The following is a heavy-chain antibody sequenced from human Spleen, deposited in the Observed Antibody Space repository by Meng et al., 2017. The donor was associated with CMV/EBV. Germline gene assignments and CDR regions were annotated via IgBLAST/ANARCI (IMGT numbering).Heavy chain of an antibody. Sequence: GGSLRLSCAASGFTFRNYGLTWVRQAPGKGLEWVAFIRFNGSHTWYADSVKGRFTISRDNAKNSLYLQMNSLRAEDTAVYYCARVVVVAGKAFDIWGQGTMVTVSS. J-gene: IGHJ3*02. CDR1: GFTFRNYG. V-gene: IGHV3-30*02. CDR3: ARVVVVAGKAFDI. D-gene: IGHD6-19*01. CDR2: IRFNGSHT.